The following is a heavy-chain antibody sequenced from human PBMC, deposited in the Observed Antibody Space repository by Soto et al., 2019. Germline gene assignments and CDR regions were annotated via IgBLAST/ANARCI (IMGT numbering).Heavy chain of an antibody. CDR1: GFTFSSYA. J-gene: IGHJ6*02. CDR3: ARVVGALPTTYGMDV. V-gene: IGHV3-30-3*01. D-gene: IGHD1-26*01. CDR2: ISYDGSNK. Sequence: PVGSLRLSCAASGFTFSSYAMHWVRQAPGKGLEWVAVISYDGSNKYYADSVKGRFTISRDNSKNTLYLQMNSLRAEDTAVYYCARVVGALPTTYGMDVWGQGTTVTVSS.